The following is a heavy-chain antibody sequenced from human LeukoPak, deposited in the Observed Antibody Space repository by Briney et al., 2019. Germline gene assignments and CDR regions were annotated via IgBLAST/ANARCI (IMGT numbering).Heavy chain of an antibody. CDR2: VSTGSNYI. CDR3: ARIGYSSSSTDY. CDR1: GFTFSSYS. J-gene: IGHJ4*02. D-gene: IGHD6-6*01. V-gene: IGHV3-21*01. Sequence: PGGSLRLSCTASGFTFSSYSLNWVRQAPGKGLEWVSSVSTGSNYIYYADSVKGRFTISRDNDKNSLYLQMNSLRVEDTAVYYCARIGYSSSSTDYWGQGTLVTVSS.